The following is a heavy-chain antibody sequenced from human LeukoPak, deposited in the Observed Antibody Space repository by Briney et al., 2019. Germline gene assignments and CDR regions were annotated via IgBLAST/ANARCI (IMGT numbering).Heavy chain of an antibody. V-gene: IGHV4-4*07. J-gene: IGHJ4*02. D-gene: IGHD3-22*01. CDR2: IYTSEST. CDR3: ARVALYDSSGYNYFDY. CDR1: GDSISSYY. Sequence: PSETLSLTCTVSGDSISSYYWSWIRQPAGKGLEWIGRIYTSESTNYNPSLKSRVTMSVDTSKNQFSLKLSSVTAADTAVYYCARVALYDSSGYNYFDYWGQGTLVTVSS.